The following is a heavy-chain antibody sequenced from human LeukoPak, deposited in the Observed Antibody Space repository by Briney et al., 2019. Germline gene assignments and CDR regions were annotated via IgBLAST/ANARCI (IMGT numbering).Heavy chain of an antibody. J-gene: IGHJ6*04. V-gene: IGHV3-23*01. CDR2: ITGSGATT. Sequence: PGGSLRLSCVVSGFTFSSFAMIWVRQAPGKGLEWVSGITGSGATTYYADSVKGRFTISRDNSKNSLYLQMNSLRAEDTAVYYCAELGITMIGGVWGKGTTVTISS. D-gene: IGHD3-10*02. CDR3: AELGITMIGGV. CDR1: GFTFSSFA.